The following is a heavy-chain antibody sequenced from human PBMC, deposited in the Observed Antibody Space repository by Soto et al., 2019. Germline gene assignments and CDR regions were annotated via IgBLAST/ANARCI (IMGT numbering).Heavy chain of an antibody. J-gene: IGHJ6*02. CDR1: GASLTKSY. D-gene: IGHD3-10*01. CDR3: ARERIGKDYYYRMDV. V-gene: IGHV4-59*01. CDR2: VFYSGAT. Sequence: SETLSLTCNVSGASLTKSYWSWIRQPPGKGLEWIGNVFYSGATRYNPYLKSRVSMSVDTSKSNFSLRLTVVTAADTAVYYCARERIGKDYYYRMDVWGQGTTVTVSS.